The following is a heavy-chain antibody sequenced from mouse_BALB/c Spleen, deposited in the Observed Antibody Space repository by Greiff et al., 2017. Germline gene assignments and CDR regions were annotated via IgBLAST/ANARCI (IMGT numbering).Heavy chain of an antibody. CDR1: GFTFSSYA. CDR3: ARDPYYDGYYGYFDV. CDR2: ISSGGSYT. Sequence: EVHLVESGGGLVKPGGSLKLSCAASGFTFSSYAMSWVRQSPEKRLEWVAEISSGGSYTYYPDTVTGRFTISRDNAKNTLYLEMSSLRSEDTAMYYCARDPYYDGYYGYFDVWGAGTTVTVSS. V-gene: IGHV5-9-4*01. D-gene: IGHD2-3*01. J-gene: IGHJ1*01.